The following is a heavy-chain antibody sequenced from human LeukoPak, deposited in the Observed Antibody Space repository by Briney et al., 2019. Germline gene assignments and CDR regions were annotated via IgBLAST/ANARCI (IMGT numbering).Heavy chain of an antibody. CDR3: ARGSYYYDSSGYRYYMDV. CDR1: GYTFTGYY. J-gene: IGHJ6*03. CDR2: INPNSGGT. D-gene: IGHD3-22*01. V-gene: IGHV1-2*02. Sequence: ASVKVSCKASGYTFTGYYMHWVRQAPGQGLEWMGWINPNSGGTNYAQKFQGRVTMTRDTSISTAYMELSRLRSEDTAVYYCARGSYYYDSSGYRYYMDVWGKGTTVTVSS.